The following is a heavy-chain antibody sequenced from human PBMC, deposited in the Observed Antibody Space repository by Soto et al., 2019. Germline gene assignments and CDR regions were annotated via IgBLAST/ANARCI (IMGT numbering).Heavy chain of an antibody. J-gene: IGHJ5*02. Sequence: ASVKVSCKASGGTFSSYTISWVRQAPGQGLEWMGRIIPILGIANYAQKFQGRVTITADKSTSTAYMELSSLRSEDTAVYYCARGGPGIVGDTHWYDPWSQGTLVTVSS. CDR3: ARGGPGIVGDTHWYDP. D-gene: IGHD1-26*01. CDR1: GGTFSSYT. V-gene: IGHV1-69*02. CDR2: IIPILGIA.